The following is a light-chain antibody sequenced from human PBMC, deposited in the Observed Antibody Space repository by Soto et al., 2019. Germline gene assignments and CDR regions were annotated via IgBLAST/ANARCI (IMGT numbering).Light chain of an antibody. CDR3: IQNYSTPVA. Sequence: DIQMTQSPSSLSGAVGDRVTITCRASQSISTYLNWYQQKPGKAPKLLIYMSSSLRSGVPSRFSGSGSGPDLTLTISSLHPEDFPTYCCIQNYSTPVAFGGGTKV. CDR1: QSISTY. CDR2: MSS. J-gene: IGKJ4*01. V-gene: IGKV1-39*01.